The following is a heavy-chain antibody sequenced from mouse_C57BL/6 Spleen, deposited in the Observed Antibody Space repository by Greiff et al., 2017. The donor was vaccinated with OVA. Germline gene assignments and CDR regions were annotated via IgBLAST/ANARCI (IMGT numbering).Heavy chain of an antibody. CDR2: INPSNGGT. CDR1: GYTFTSYW. D-gene: IGHD1-1*01. CDR3: ARYLYYGSSYGWYFDV. V-gene: IGHV1-53*01. Sequence: QVHVKQPGTELVKPGASVKLSCKASGYTFTSYWMHWVKQRPGQGLEWIGNINPSNGGTNYNEKFKSKATLTVDKSSSTAYMQLSSLTSEYSAVYYCARYLYYGSSYGWYFDVWGTGTTVTVSS. J-gene: IGHJ1*03.